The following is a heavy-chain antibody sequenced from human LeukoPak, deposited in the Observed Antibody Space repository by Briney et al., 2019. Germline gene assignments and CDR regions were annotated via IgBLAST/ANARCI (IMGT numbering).Heavy chain of an antibody. D-gene: IGHD3-22*01. J-gene: IGHJ5*02. CDR1: GGSISSGGYY. V-gene: IGHV4-31*03. CDR3: ARTYYYDSSGKTVWFDP. Sequence: SETLSLTCTVSGGSISSGGYYWSWIRQHPGKGLELIGYSYYSGSTYYNPSLKSRVTISVDTSKNQFSLKLSSVTAADTAVYYCARTYYYDSSGKTVWFDPWGQGTLVTVSS. CDR2: SYYSGST.